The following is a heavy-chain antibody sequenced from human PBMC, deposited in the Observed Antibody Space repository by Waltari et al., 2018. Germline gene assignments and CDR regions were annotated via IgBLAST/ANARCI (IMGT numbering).Heavy chain of an antibody. V-gene: IGHV3-74*01. Sequence: EVHLVESGGDLVQPGGSLRVSCTAPGFTPRASWMHWVRRVPGKGLLWVARVSPDATTTDYADSVKGRFTISRDNGRNMLFLQMNGLRGEDTAAYYCARCLYSGTGIDLWGQGTQVTVSS. CDR2: VSPDATTT. CDR3: ARCLYSGTGIDL. D-gene: IGHD5-12*01. CDR1: GFTPRASW. J-gene: IGHJ5*02.